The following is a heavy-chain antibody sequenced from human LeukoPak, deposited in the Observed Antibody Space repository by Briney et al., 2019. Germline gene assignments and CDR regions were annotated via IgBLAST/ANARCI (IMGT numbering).Heavy chain of an antibody. J-gene: IGHJ4*02. CDR2: ISGSGAST. V-gene: IGHV3-23*01. CDR3: TRSISMVRGASDY. Sequence: GGSLRLSCAASGFTFSGYAMTWVRQAPGKGLGWVSTISGSGASTYYAASVKGRFTISRDNSKNTLYLQVNSLRAEDTAVYYCTRSISMVRGASDYWGQGTLVTVSS. D-gene: IGHD3-10*01. CDR1: GFTFSGYA.